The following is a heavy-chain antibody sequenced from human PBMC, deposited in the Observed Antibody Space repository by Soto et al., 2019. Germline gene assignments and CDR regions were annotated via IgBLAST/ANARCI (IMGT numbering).Heavy chain of an antibody. CDR3: ARDLSTGTDY. J-gene: IGHJ4*02. Sequence: GGSLRLSCAASGFTFSDHYMDWVRQAPGKGLEWVGRTRNKANSYTTEYAASVKGRFTISRDDSKNSLYLQMNSLKTEDTAVYYCARDLSTGTDYWGQGTLVTVSS. CDR1: GFTFSDHY. V-gene: IGHV3-72*01. D-gene: IGHD1-1*01. CDR2: TRNKANSYTT.